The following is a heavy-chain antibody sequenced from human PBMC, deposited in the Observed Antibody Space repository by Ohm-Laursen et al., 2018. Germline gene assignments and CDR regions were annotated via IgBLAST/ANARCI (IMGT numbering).Heavy chain of an antibody. J-gene: IGHJ4*02. D-gene: IGHD2-2*01. Sequence: SLRLSCAASGFTFSSYWMSWVRQAPGKGLEWVANIKQDGREKYYVDAVKGRFTISRDNAKNSLYLQMNSLRAEDTAVYYCARELGIPVTPIDYWGQGTLVTVSS. CDR2: IKQDGREK. CDR1: GFTFSSYW. CDR3: ARELGIPVTPIDY. V-gene: IGHV3-7*01.